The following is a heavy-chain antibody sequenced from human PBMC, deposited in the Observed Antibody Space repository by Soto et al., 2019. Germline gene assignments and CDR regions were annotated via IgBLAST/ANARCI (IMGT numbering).Heavy chain of an antibody. D-gene: IGHD5-18*01. V-gene: IGHV4-39*01. CDR2: IYYTGST. Sequence: NPSETLSLTCTVSGGSISSSSYYWGWIRQPPGKGLEWIGSIYYTGSTYSNPSLKSRVTISVDTSKKQFSLKLTSVTAADTAVYYCATPYMVTNAFDIWGQGTMVTVSS. CDR3: ATPYMVTNAFDI. CDR1: GGSISSSSYY. J-gene: IGHJ3*02.